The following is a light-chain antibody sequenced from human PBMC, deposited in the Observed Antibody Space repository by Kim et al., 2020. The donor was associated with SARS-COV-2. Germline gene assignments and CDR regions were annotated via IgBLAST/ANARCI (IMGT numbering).Light chain of an antibody. J-gene: IGKJ1*01. CDR1: QDINYY. CDR3: QQYTSYPRT. Sequence: DIQMTQSPSSLSASVGDRITITCRASQDINYYLAWFQQKPGHAPKSLIYAASSLQSGVPSKFSGSGSGTYFTLTISSLQPEDFATYFCQQYTSYPRTFGQGTKVDIK. V-gene: IGKV1-16*02. CDR2: AAS.